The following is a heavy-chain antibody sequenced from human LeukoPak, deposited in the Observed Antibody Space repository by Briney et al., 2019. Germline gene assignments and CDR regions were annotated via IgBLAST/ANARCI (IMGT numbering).Heavy chain of an antibody. CDR3: AKKYNTGLDP. Sequence: GGSLRLSCAASGFTVSSFYMSWVRQAPGKGLEWVSDISGSGASTYYADSVKGRFTISRDNSKNTLYLQMNSLRAEDTAVYYCAKKYNTGLDPWGQGTLVTVSS. D-gene: IGHD1-14*01. CDR1: GFTVSSFY. CDR2: ISGSGAST. V-gene: IGHV3-23*01. J-gene: IGHJ5*02.